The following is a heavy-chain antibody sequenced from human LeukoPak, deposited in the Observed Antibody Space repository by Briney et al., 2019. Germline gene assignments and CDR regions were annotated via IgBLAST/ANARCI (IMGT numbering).Heavy chain of an antibody. J-gene: IGHJ4*02. CDR3: GKGAVAGTGGEGPYYFDY. CDR2: IYYSGST. Sequence: SETLSLTCTVSGGSISSSSYYWGWIRQPPGKGLEWIGSIYYSGSTYYNPSLKSRVTISVDTSKNQFSLKLSSVTAADTAVYYCGKGAVAGTGGEGPYYFDYWGQGTLVTVSS. CDR1: GGSISSSSYY. D-gene: IGHD6-19*01. V-gene: IGHV4-39*07.